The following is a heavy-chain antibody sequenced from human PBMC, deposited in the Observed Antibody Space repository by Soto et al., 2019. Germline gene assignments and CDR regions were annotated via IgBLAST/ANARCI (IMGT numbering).Heavy chain of an antibody. CDR3: ARATVGTLAAFDL. J-gene: IGHJ3*01. Sequence: QVQLVQSGAEVKKPGASVKVSCKASGYTFTSYGISWVRQAPGQGLEWMGWISAYNGNTNYAQKLQGRVTMTRDTATSAAYTELRSLRSDDTAVYYCARATVGTLAAFDLWGQGTMVTVSS. V-gene: IGHV1-18*01. CDR2: ISAYNGNT. D-gene: IGHD4-17*01. CDR1: GYTFTSYG.